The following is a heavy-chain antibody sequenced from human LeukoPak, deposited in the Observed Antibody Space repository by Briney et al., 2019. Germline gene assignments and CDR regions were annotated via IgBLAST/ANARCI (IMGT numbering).Heavy chain of an antibody. V-gene: IGHV4-59*01. Sequence: SETLSLTCTVSGGSISSYYWSWIRQPPGKGLEWIGYIYYSGSTNYNPSLKSRVTISVDTSKNQFSLKLSSVTAADTAVYYCARSWLRNNWFDPWGQGTLVTVSS. CDR2: IYYSGST. D-gene: IGHD3-22*01. CDR1: GGSISSYY. CDR3: ARSWLRNNWFDP. J-gene: IGHJ5*02.